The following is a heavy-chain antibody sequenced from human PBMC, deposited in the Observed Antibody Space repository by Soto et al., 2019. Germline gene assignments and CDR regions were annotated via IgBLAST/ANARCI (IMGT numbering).Heavy chain of an antibody. D-gene: IGHD1-26*01. V-gene: IGHV3-9*01. CDR2: IRWNSGSI. J-gene: IGHJ6*04. CDR1: GFTFDAYA. CDR3: VKDVSGRGSFYYYLVIDD. Sequence: EEQLVAAGGGLEQAGRTLKLYCAASGFTFDAYAMHWVRQAPGKGPEWESGIRWNSGSIGYTDTVKGRFTISKDNAKNTLYLQMNTLRAEDTVMYYYVKDVSGRGSFYYYLVIDDWGNQSNVTAST.